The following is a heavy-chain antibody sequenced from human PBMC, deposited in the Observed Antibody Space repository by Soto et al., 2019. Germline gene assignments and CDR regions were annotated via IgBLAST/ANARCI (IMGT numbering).Heavy chain of an antibody. D-gene: IGHD1-26*01. Sequence: LSLPCTVSGDSTSSHTWGWIRQPPGKRLEWIGYIRSSGGTSYNPSLKSRVTMSADTSTKQHSLRLSSVSAADTAVYYCVKQGIGVLHGLVDVWGQGTTVTVSS. CDR2: IRSSGGT. V-gene: IGHV4-59*08. J-gene: IGHJ6*02. CDR3: VKQGIGVLHGLVDV. CDR1: GDSTSSHT.